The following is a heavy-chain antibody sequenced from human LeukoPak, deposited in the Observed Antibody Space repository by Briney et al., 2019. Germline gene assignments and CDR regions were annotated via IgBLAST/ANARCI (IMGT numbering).Heavy chain of an antibody. CDR3: ARVGDYGDYRWFDP. J-gene: IGHJ5*02. V-gene: IGHV1-46*01. CDR2: INPSGGST. D-gene: IGHD4-17*01. CDR1: GYTLTSYY. Sequence: ASVKVSCKASGYTLTSYYLHWVRQAPGQGLEWMAIINPSGGSTSHAQKFQGRVTMTRDTSISTAYMELSRLRSDDTAVYYCARVGDYGDYRWFDPWGQGTLVTVSS.